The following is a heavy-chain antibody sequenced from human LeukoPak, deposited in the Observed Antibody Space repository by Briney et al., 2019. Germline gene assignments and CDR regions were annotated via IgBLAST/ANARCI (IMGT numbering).Heavy chain of an antibody. CDR2: IGSTSSTI. CDR1: GFTFSSYT. D-gene: IGHD3-22*01. Sequence: GGSLRLSCTASGFTFSSYTMNWVRQAPGKGLEWGSYIGSTSSTIYYADSVKGRFTISRDNAKNSLYLQMNSLRAEDTAVYYCARDHHRRLYDSQARDTFDIWGQGTMVTVSS. J-gene: IGHJ3*02. V-gene: IGHV3-48*01. CDR3: ARDHHRRLYDSQARDTFDI.